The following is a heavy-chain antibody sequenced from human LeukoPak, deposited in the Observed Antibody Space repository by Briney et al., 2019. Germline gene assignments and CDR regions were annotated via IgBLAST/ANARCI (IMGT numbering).Heavy chain of an antibody. CDR3: ASRKLGNDY. CDR1: GGSVSDYY. V-gene: IGHV4-59*02. D-gene: IGHD7-27*01. CDR2: IYHTGST. J-gene: IGHJ4*02. Sequence: SETLSLTCTISGGSVSDYYWSWIRQSPGKGLEWIGYIYHTGSTSYSPSLKSRVTISADTSQNQFSLKLSSVTAADTAVYYCASRKLGNDYWGQGTLITVSS.